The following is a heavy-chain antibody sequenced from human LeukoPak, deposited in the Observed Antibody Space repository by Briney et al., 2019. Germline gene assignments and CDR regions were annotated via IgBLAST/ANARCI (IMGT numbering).Heavy chain of an antibody. CDR1: GGSISSYY. CDR2: IYTSGST. CDR3: ARQGAPTVIPYYYYYMDV. V-gene: IGHV4-4*09. J-gene: IGHJ6*03. Sequence: PSETLSLTCTVSGGSISSYYWSWIRQPPGKGLEWIGYIYTSGSTNYNPSLKSRVTISVDTSKNQFSLKLSSVTVADTAVYYCARQGAPTVIPYYYYYMDVWGKGTTVTVSS. D-gene: IGHD4-11*01.